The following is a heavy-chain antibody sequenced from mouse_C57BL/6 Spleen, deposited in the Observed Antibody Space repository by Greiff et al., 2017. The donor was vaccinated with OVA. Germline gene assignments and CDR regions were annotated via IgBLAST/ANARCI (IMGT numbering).Heavy chain of an antibody. CDR2: IYPANGST. Sequence: EVQLLQSVAELVRPGASVKLSCTASGFNINNTYMHWVKQRPEQGLEWIGRIYPANGSTKYASKFKGKATMTADTSSNTAYMQLSSLTSEDTAVYYCASSATGEDYAMDYWGQGTPVTVSA. V-gene: IGHV14-3*01. CDR1: GFNINNTY. CDR3: ASSATGEDYAMDY. J-gene: IGHJ4*01. D-gene: IGHD1-1*01.